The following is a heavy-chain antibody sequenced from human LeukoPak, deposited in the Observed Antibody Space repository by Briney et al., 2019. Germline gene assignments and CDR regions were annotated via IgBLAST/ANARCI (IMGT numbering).Heavy chain of an antibody. V-gene: IGHV4-34*01. CDR3: VTYYFDSSGPKKNY. CDR2: INHSGST. D-gene: IGHD3-22*01. J-gene: IGHJ4*02. Sequence: SETLSLTCAVYGGSFSGYYWSWIRQPPGKGLEWIGEINHSGSTNYNPSLKGRVTISVDTSKKQFSLKLSSVTAADTAVYYCVTYYFDSSGPKKNYWGQGTLVTVSS. CDR1: GGSFSGYY.